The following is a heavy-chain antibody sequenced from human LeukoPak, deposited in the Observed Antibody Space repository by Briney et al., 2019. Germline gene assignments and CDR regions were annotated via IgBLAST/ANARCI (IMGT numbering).Heavy chain of an antibody. J-gene: IGHJ6*03. CDR2: IRGSGGST. CDR3: AKEEWGFGEFPLFMDV. V-gene: IGHV3-23*01. Sequence: GGSLRLSCAASGFTVSSYGMSWVRQAPGKGLEWVSAIRGSGGSTYYADSVKGRFTLSRDQSKHTLYLQMNSQRAEYTAVYYCAKEEWGFGEFPLFMDVWGKGTTVTISS. CDR1: GFTVSSYG. D-gene: IGHD3-10*01.